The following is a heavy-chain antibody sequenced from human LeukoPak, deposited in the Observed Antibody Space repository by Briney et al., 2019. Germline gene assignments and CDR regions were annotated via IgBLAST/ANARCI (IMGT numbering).Heavy chain of an antibody. V-gene: IGHV3-23*01. CDR3: AKDGSYYGFYYFDY. J-gene: IGHJ4*02. Sequence: GGSLRLSCAASGFTFSSYAMSWVRQAPGKGLEWVSAISGSGGSTYYAHSVKGRFTISRDNSKNTLYLQMNSLRAEDTAVYYCAKDGSYYGFYYFDYWGQGTLVTVSS. CDR1: GFTFSSYA. CDR2: ISGSGGST. D-gene: IGHD1-26*01.